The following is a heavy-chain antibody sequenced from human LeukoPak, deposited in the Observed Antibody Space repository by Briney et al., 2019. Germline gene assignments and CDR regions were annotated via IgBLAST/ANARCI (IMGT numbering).Heavy chain of an antibody. CDR1: GFTFSSYA. Sequence: GRSLRLSCAASGFTFSSYAMHWVRQAPGKGLEWVALISYDGTNKYYADSVKGRFTISRDNSKNTLYLQMNSLRAEDTAVYYCARDRGYSGYDAVDYGGQGTLVAVSS. J-gene: IGHJ4*02. D-gene: IGHD5-12*01. CDR3: ARDRGYSGYDAVDY. V-gene: IGHV3-30*04. CDR2: ISYDGTNK.